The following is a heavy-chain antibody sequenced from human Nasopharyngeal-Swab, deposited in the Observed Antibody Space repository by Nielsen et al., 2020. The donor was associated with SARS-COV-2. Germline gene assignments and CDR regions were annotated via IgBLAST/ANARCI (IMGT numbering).Heavy chain of an antibody. CDR3: AREEEWELLVSAFDI. V-gene: IGHV3-7*01. CDR1: GFTFCSYW. D-gene: IGHD1-26*01. J-gene: IGHJ3*02. Sequence: GGSLRLSCAASGFTFCSYWMSWVRQAPGKGLEWVANIKQDGSEKYYVDSVKGRFTISRDNAKNSLYLQMNSLRAEDTAVYYCAREEEWELLVSAFDIWGQGTMVTVSS. CDR2: IKQDGSEK.